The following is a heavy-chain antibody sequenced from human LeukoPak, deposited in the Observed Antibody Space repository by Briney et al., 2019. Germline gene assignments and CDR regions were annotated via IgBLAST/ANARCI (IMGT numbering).Heavy chain of an antibody. Sequence: SETLSLTCTGSGGSISSYYWSWIRQPAGKGLEWIGRIYTSGSTNYNPSLKSRVTMSVDTSKNQFSLKLSSVTAADTAVYYYARDRGELRYYYGMDVWGQGTTVTVSS. V-gene: IGHV4-4*07. D-gene: IGHD1-7*01. CDR1: GGSISSYY. CDR2: IYTSGST. CDR3: ARDRGELRYYYGMDV. J-gene: IGHJ6*02.